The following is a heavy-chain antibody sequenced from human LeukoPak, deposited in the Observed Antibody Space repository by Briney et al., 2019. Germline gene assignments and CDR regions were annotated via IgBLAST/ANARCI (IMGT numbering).Heavy chain of an antibody. V-gene: IGHV4-59*01. CDR3: ARESDYDRYYFDY. Sequence: PSETLSLTCTVSGGSISSYYWSWIRQPPGKGLEWMGYIYYSGSTNYNPSLKSRATISVDTSKNQFSLKLSSVTAADTAVYYCARESDYDRYYFDYWGQGTLVTVSS. D-gene: IGHD4-17*01. CDR2: IYYSGST. CDR1: GGSISSYY. J-gene: IGHJ4*02.